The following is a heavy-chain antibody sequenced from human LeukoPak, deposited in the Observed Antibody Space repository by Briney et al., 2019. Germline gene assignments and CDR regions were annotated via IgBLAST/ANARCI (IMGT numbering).Heavy chain of an antibody. CDR2: INHSGST. D-gene: IGHD2-2*01. V-gene: IGHV4-34*01. CDR3: ASSSPIDY. CDR1: GGSFSGYY. J-gene: IGHJ4*02. Sequence: PSETLSLTCAVYGGSFSGYYWSWIRQPPGKGLEWIGEINHSGSTNYNPSLKSRVTISVDTSKNQFSLKLSFVTAADTAVYYCASSSPIDYWGQGTLVTVSS.